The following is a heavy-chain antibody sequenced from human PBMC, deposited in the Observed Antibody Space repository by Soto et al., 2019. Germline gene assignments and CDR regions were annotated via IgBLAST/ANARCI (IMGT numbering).Heavy chain of an antibody. CDR1: GGSISSGGYY. CDR2: IYYSGST. J-gene: IGHJ4*02. D-gene: IGHD6-13*01. V-gene: IGHV4-31*03. Sequence: QVQLQESGPGLVKPSQTLSLTCTVSGGSISSGGYYWSWLRQHPGKGLEWIGYIYYSGSTYYNPSLNSRVTISGDTSKNQFSLKLSSVTAADTAVYYGARDQGESSSDWGQGTLVTVSS. CDR3: ARDQGESSSD.